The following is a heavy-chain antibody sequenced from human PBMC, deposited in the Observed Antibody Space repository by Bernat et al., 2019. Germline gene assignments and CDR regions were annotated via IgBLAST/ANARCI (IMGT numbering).Heavy chain of an antibody. CDR3: TRDLDIVRVFVGYDAFDI. D-gene: IGHD2/OR15-2a*01. Sequence: EVQLVESGGGLVQPGGFLRLSCAASGFTFSNYWMSWVRQAPGKGLEWVANIKKDGSEKYYVDSVMGRFTISRDNAKNSLYLQMNSLRAEDTAVYYCTRDLDIVRVFVGYDAFDIRGQGTMVSVS. CDR2: IKKDGSEK. J-gene: IGHJ3*02. CDR1: GFTFSNYW. V-gene: IGHV3-7*01.